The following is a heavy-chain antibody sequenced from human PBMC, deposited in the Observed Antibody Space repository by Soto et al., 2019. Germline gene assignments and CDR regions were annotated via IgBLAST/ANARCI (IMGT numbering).Heavy chain of an antibody. V-gene: IGHV3-33*01. CDR3: ARGGSHWDVDQ. Sequence: QVQLVESGGGVVQPGRSLRLSCATSGFTFSAHGMHWVRQAPGKGLEWVSVIWYDGSYKYYADSVKGRFTISRDNSKNTLSLQMNSLRAEDTAVYYCARGGSHWDVDQWAQGTLVTVSS. CDR1: GFTFSAHG. J-gene: IGHJ4*02. D-gene: IGHD1-26*01. CDR2: IWYDGSYK.